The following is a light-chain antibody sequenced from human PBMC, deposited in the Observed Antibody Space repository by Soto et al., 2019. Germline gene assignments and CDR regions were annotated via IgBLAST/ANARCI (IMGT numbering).Light chain of an antibody. J-gene: IGKJ1*01. CDR1: QTISSW. CDR2: KAS. V-gene: IGKV1-5*03. Sequence: DIQLTQSRSTLSGSVGDRVTLTCRASQTISSWLAWYQQKPGKAPKLLIYKASTLKSGVPSRFSGSGSGTEFTLTISSLQPDDFATYYCLQYNGYYRTFGQGTKVDIK. CDR3: LQYNGYYRT.